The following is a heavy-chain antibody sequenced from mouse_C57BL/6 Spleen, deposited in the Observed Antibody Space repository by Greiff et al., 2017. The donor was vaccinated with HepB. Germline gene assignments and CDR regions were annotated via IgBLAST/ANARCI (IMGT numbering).Heavy chain of an antibody. CDR1: GFTFSSYG. Sequence: EVQLVESGGDLVKPGGSLKLSCAASGFTFSSYGMSWVRQTPDKRLEWVATISSGGSYTYYPDSVKGRFTISRDNAKNTLYLQMSSLKSEDTAMYYCAREGGGYYGSIWYFDVWGTGTTFTVAS. V-gene: IGHV5-6*01. J-gene: IGHJ1*03. CDR2: ISSGGSYT. CDR3: AREGGGYYGSIWYFDV. D-gene: IGHD1-1*01.